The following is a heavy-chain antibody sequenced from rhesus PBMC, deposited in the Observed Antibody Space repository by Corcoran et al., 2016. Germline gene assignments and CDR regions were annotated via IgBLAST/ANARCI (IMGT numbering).Heavy chain of an antibody. V-gene: IGHV4-73*01. Sequence: QVQLQQWGEGLVKPSETLSLTCAVYGGSISGYYYWSWIRQPPGKGLEWIGYIYGNSASTNYNPSLKNRVHISKDTSKNQFSLKLSSVTAADTAVYYCARARGWNYTFDLWGPGTPITISS. J-gene: IGHJ2*01. CDR1: GGSISGYYY. CDR3: ARARGWNYTFDL. CDR2: IYGNSAST. D-gene: IGHD1-1*01.